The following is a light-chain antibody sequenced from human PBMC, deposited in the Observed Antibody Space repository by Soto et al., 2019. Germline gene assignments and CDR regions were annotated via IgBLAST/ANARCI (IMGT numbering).Light chain of an antibody. J-gene: IGKJ3*01. V-gene: IGKV1-39*01. Sequence: DIPMTQSPSSLSASVGDRVSISCRASRSINNNLNWYQQKPGKAPKLLIYAASTLHSGVPSRFSGSGSGTDFTLTINSLQPEDFATYYCQQSYSTLAFGPGTKVDFK. CDR2: AAS. CDR1: RSINNN. CDR3: QQSYSTLA.